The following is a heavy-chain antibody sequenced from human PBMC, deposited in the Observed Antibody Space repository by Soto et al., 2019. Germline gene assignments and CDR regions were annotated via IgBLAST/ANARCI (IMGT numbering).Heavy chain of an antibody. CDR1: GGSISSSSYY. J-gene: IGHJ5*02. CDR2: IYYSGST. Sequence: SETLSLTCTVSGGSISSSSYYWGWLRQPPGKGLEWIGSIYYSGSTYYNPSLRSRVTISVDTSKNQFSLKLSSVTAADTAVYYCARQETPNEGLLFPWGQGTLVTVSS. CDR3: ARQETPNEGLLFP. V-gene: IGHV4-39*01. D-gene: IGHD2-15*01.